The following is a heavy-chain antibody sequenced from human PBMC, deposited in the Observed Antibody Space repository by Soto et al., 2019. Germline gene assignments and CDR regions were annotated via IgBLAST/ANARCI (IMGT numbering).Heavy chain of an antibody. Sequence: ASVKVSCKASGGTFSSYTISWVRQAPGQGLEWMGRIIPILGIANYAQKFQGRVTITADKSTSTAYMELSSLRSEDTAVYYFALPGGYSGYDYVPLGTSSGWSSPSHAFDIWGQGTMVTVSS. V-gene: IGHV1-69*02. J-gene: IGHJ3*02. CDR1: GGTFSSYT. CDR3: ALPGGYSGYDYVPLGTSSGWSSPSHAFDI. D-gene: IGHD5-12*01. CDR2: IIPILGIA.